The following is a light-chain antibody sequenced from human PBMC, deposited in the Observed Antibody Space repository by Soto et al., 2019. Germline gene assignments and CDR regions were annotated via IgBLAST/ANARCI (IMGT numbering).Light chain of an antibody. J-gene: IGLJ2*01. CDR3: GGWDDSLSGPV. CDR2: RNN. CDR1: SSDVGGYKY. Sequence: QSVLTQPASVSGSPGQSITISCTGTSSDVGGYKYVSWYRQFPGTAPKLLIQRNNQRPSGVPARFSGSKSGTSASLAISGLRSEDEADYYCGGWDDSLSGPVFGGGTQLTVL. V-gene: IGLV1-47*01.